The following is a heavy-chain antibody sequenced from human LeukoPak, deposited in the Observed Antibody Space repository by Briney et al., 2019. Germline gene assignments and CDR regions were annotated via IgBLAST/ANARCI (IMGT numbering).Heavy chain of an antibody. V-gene: IGHV4-34*01. J-gene: IGHJ5*02. D-gene: IGHD6-13*01. Sequence: PSETLSLTCTVSGASIRCGDYYWSWIRQPPGKGLEWIGEINHSGSTNYNPSLKSRVTISVDTSKNQFSLKLSSVTAADTAVYYCARLGGSSSWYSGWFDPWGQGTLVTVSS. CDR3: ARLGGSSSWYSGWFDP. CDR1: GASIRCGDYY. CDR2: INHSGST.